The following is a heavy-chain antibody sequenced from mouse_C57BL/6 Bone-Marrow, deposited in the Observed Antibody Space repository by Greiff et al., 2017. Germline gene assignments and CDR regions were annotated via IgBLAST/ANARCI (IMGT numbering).Heavy chain of an antibody. D-gene: IGHD2-3*01. CDR3: ARWGWLQFAY. CDR2: IDPSDSYT. J-gene: IGHJ3*01. V-gene: IGHV1-50*01. CDR1: GYTFTSYW. Sequence: VQLQQPGAELVKPGASVKLSCKASGYTFTSYWMQWVKQRPGQGLEWIGEIDPSDSYTNYNQKFKGKATLTVDKSSSTAYMQLSSLTSEDSAVYYCARWGWLQFAYWGQGTLVTVSA.